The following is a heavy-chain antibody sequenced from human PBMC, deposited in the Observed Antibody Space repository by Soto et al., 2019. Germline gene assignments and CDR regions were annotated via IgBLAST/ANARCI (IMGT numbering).Heavy chain of an antibody. D-gene: IGHD4-17*01. CDR3: ARDGGEVTTSLRRHYYYGIDV. Sequence: QVQVVQSGAEVKKPGSSVKVSCTASGGTFSTYAISWVRQAPGQGLEWMGGIIPVFGTASYAQKFQGRVTITADRSTSTAYMELNNLRSEDTAFYYCARDGGEVTTSLRRHYYYGIDVWGQGTAVTVSS. CDR2: IIPVFGTA. CDR1: GGTFSTYA. V-gene: IGHV1-69*06. J-gene: IGHJ6*02.